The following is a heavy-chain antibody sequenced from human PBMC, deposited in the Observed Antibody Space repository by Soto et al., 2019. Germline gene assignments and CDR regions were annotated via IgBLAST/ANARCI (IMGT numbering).Heavy chain of an antibody. CDR1: GYTLTELS. CDR2: FDPEDGET. J-gene: IGHJ6*02. Sequence: ASVKVSCKVSGYTLTELSMHWVRQAPGKGLEWMGGFDPEDGETIYAQKFQGRVTMTEDTSTDTAYMELSSLKASDTAMYYCTLSYGESYYYYYGMDVWGQGTTVTVSS. V-gene: IGHV1-24*01. D-gene: IGHD4-17*01. CDR3: TLSYGESYYYYYGMDV.